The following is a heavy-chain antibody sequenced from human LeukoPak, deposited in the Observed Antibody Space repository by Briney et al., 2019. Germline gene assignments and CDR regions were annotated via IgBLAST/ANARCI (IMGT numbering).Heavy chain of an antibody. CDR2: INPNSGGT. V-gene: IGHV1-2*02. CDR1: GYTFTRYH. CDR3: ARRGIAVGWFDP. D-gene: IGHD6-19*01. J-gene: IGHJ5*02. Sequence: GASVKVSCKASGYTFTRYHMHWVRQAPGQGLERMGWINPNSGGTNYAQRFQGRVTMTRDTSISTAYMELSRLRSDDTAVYYYARRGIAVGWFDPWGQGTLVSVSS.